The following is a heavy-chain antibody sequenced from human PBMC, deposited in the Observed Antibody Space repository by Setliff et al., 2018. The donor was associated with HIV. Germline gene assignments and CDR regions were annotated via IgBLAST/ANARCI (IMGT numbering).Heavy chain of an antibody. CDR2: IYYSGSA. J-gene: IGHJ5*02. Sequence: SATLSLTCTVSGGTISSSSYYCGWIRQPPVKGLEWIGRIYYSGSANYSPSLKTRVTISVDTSKNQFSLKLSSVTAADTAVYYCARRKGYFSGTSCLEFSWFDPWGRGTLVTVSS. V-gene: IGHV4-39*01. D-gene: IGHD2-2*01. CDR3: ARRKGYFSGTSCLEFSWFDP. CDR1: GGTISSSSYY.